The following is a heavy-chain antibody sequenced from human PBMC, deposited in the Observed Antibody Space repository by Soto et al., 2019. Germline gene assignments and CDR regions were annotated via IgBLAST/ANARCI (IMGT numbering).Heavy chain of an antibody. V-gene: IGHV3-30-3*01. CDR3: ASTRSGWAFDY. CDR2: ISYDGSNK. CDR1: GFTFSSYA. J-gene: IGHJ4*02. D-gene: IGHD6-19*01. Sequence: GGSLRLSCAASGFTFSSYAMHWVRQAPGKGLEWVAVISYDGSNKYYADSVKGRFTISRDNSKNTLYLQMNSLRAEDTAVYYCASTRSGWAFDYWGQGTLVTSPQ.